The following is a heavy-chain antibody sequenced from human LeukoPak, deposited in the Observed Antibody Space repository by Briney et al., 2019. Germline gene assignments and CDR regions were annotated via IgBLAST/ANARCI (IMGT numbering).Heavy chain of an antibody. CDR2: INNDGNNI. Sequence: RGSLRLSCTASGFTFSSYTMNWVRRAPGRGLVWVSRINNDGNNIIYADSVKGRFTISRDNAKNTLYLQMNSLRAEDTAVYYCARTDWYHNDYWGQGTPVTVSS. D-gene: IGHD3-9*01. J-gene: IGHJ4*02. V-gene: IGHV3-74*01. CDR1: GFTFSSYT. CDR3: ARTDWYHNDY.